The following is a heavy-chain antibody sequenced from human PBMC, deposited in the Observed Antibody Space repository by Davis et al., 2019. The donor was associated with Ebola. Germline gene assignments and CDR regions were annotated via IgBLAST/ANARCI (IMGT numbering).Heavy chain of an antibody. J-gene: IGHJ5*02. CDR1: GGSVSSGSYY. D-gene: IGHD6-19*01. Sequence: MPSETLSLTCTVSGGSVSSGSYYWSWIRQPPGKGLEWIGYIYYSGSTNYNPSLKSRVTMSVDTSKNQFSLKLTSVTAADTAVYYCATQYSNGWFDPWGQGTLVTVSS. CDR3: ATQYSNGWFDP. V-gene: IGHV4-61*01. CDR2: IYYSGST.